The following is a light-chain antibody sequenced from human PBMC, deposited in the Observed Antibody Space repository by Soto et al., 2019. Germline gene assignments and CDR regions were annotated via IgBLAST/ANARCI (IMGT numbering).Light chain of an antibody. CDR3: QQYDNYPLT. CDR2: DAS. Sequence: GDRVTLTCRASQSMSTWLAWYQQKPGKAPNLLIYDASSLKSGVPSRFSGSGSGTEFTLTINSLQPDDFATYYCQQYDNYPLTFGGGTKVEIK. J-gene: IGKJ4*01. V-gene: IGKV1-5*01. CDR1: QSMSTW.